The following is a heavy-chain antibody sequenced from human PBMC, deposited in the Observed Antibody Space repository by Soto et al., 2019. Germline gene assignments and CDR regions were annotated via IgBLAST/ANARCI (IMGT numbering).Heavy chain of an antibody. CDR3: AKVVEQQLVRLGLDY. D-gene: IGHD6-13*01. Sequence: QEHLVESGGGVVQPGRSLRLSCAASGFTFRIYAMHWVRQAAGKGLEWVAAISHDGNNKYYVDSVKGRFTISRDNSKNTLYLQMDSLKPEDTAVYFCAKVVEQQLVRLGLDYWGQGTRVTVSS. CDR2: ISHDGNNK. V-gene: IGHV3-30*18. CDR1: GFTFRIYA. J-gene: IGHJ4*02.